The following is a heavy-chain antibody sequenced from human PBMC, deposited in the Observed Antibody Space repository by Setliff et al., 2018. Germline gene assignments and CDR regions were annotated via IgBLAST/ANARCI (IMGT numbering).Heavy chain of an antibody. CDR1: GGTFSSYG. Sequence: SVKVSCKASGGTFSSYGISWVRQAPGQGLEWLGGTIPNFGATNYAQEFQGRVTIITDESTSTAYMELSSLRFEDTAVYYCAREGVDTRSSTDYRYYMDLWGKGTTVTVSS. D-gene: IGHD5-18*01. J-gene: IGHJ6*03. CDR2: TIPNFGAT. CDR3: AREGVDTRSSTDYRYYMDL. V-gene: IGHV1-69*05.